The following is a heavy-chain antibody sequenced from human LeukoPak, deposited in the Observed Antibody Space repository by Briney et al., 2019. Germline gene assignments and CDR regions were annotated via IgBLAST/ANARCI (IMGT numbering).Heavy chain of an antibody. V-gene: IGHV3-15*01. D-gene: IGHD3-22*01. CDR3: TTAPSHYYDSSGYYPSFDY. J-gene: IGHJ4*02. CDR1: GFTFSNYW. CDR2: IKSKTDGGTT. Sequence: GGSLRLSCEGSGFTFSNYWMSWVRQAPGKGLEWVGLIKSKTDGGTTDHAAPVKGRFTISRDDSNNTLYLQMNSLKTEDTAVYYCTTAPSHYYDSSGYYPSFDYWGQGTLVTVSS.